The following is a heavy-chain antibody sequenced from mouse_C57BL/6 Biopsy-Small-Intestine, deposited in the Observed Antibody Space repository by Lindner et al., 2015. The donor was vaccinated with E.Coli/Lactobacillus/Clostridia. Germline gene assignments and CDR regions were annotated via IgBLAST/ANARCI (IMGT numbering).Heavy chain of an antibody. J-gene: IGHJ1*03. CDR1: GFTFSDYG. CDR2: ISSGSSTI. D-gene: IGHD1-1*01. CDR3: ARQDYGSSFSYWYFDV. V-gene: IGHV5-17*01. Sequence: GGGLVKPGGSLKLSCAASGFTFSDYGMHWVRQAPEKGLEWVAYISSGSSTIYYADTVKGRFTISRDNAKNTLFLQMTSLRSEDTAMYYCARQDYGSSFSYWYFDVWGTGTTVTVSS.